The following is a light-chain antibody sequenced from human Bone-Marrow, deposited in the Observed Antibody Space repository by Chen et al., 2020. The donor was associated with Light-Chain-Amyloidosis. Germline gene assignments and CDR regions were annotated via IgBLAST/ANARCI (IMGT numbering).Light chain of an antibody. J-gene: IGKJ2*01. CDR3: QQYYSTPYT. CDR2: WAS. V-gene: IGKV4-1*01. Sequence: DIVMTQSPDSLAVALGERATINCKSSESLLYRSNNKNYLGWYQQKPGQSPKLLMYWASTRESGVPDRFSGSGSGTDFTLTISSQQAEDVAVYYCQQYYSTPYTFGQGTKLEIQ. CDR1: ESLLYRSNNKNY.